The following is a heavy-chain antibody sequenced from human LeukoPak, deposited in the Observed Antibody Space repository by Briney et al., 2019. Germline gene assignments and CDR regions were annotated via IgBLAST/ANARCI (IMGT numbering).Heavy chain of an antibody. CDR1: GYSFNNYW. D-gene: IGHD3-10*01. CDR2: TYPGDSDT. J-gene: IGHJ4*02. Sequence: GESLKISCKPSGYSFNNYWIGWVRQMPGKSLEWVGLTYPGDSDTRYSPSFQGQVTISADKSISTAYLQWSSLKASDSAMYYCARHFSGGSQYHFDYWGQGTLVTVSS. CDR3: ARHFSGGSQYHFDY. V-gene: IGHV5-51*01.